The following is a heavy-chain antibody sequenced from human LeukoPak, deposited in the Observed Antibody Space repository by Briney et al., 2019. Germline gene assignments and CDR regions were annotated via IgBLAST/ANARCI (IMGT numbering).Heavy chain of an antibody. Sequence: SQTLSLTCTVSGGSISSGGYYWSWIRQHPGKGLEWIGYIYYSGSTYYNPSLKSRVTISVDTSKNQFSLKLSSVTAADTAVYYCASGALDCSSTSCRPYYFDYWGQGTLVTVSS. CDR3: ASGALDCSSTSCRPYYFDY. J-gene: IGHJ4*02. CDR2: IYYSGST. CDR1: GGSISSGGYY. D-gene: IGHD2-2*01. V-gene: IGHV4-31*03.